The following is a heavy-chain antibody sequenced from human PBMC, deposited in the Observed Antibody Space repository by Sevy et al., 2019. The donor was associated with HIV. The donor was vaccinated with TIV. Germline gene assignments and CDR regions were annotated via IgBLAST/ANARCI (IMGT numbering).Heavy chain of an antibody. D-gene: IGHD6-6*01. CDR3: ARHGSSSSLRAFDV. CDR2: IYYSGST. J-gene: IGHJ3*01. CDR1: GGSISSSSYY. V-gene: IGHV4-39*01. Sequence: LETLSLTCTVSGGSISSSSYYWGWIRQPPEKGLEWIGSIYYSGSTYYNPSLKSRVTISVDTSKNQFSLKLSSVTAADTAVYYCARHGSSSSLRAFDVWGQGTMVTVSS.